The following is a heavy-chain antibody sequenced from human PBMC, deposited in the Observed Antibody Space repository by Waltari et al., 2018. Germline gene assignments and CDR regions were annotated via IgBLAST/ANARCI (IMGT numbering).Heavy chain of an antibody. Sequence: QVQLQESGPGVVKPSETLSLICTVSNGSMTRYYWSLPPQPPGKGLEWIGYICYTGSTKINSSPKTPVTMSLDTSTSQFSLKLSSGTAADTAMYVCARFSCSSTSCYKRGAFDYWGQGALVTVSS. CDR3: ARFSCSSTSCYKRGAFDY. V-gene: IGHV4-59*08. CDR2: ICYTGST. CDR1: NGSMTRYY. D-gene: IGHD2-2*02. J-gene: IGHJ4*02.